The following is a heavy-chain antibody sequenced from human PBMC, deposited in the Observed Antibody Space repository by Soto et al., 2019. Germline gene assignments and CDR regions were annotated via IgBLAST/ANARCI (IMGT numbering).Heavy chain of an antibody. CDR3: AKSGDHKYYFDS. V-gene: IGHV3-23*01. CDR1: GFSFSTYG. CDR2: IRGSGNST. Sequence: GGSLRLSCTASGFSFSTYGMNWVRQAPGKGLEWVSLIRGSGNSTYYADSVKGRFTISRDNSKNTLYLQMNSLRAEDTAVYYCAKSGDHKYYFDSWGQGTLVTVSS. J-gene: IGHJ4*02. D-gene: IGHD5-12*01.